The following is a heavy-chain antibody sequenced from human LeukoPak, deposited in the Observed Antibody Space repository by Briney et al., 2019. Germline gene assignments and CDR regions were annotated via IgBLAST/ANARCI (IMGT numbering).Heavy chain of an antibody. J-gene: IGHJ3*02. CDR1: GFTFSDYY. V-gene: IGHV3-11*01. CDR3: ARCRITMVRGVIYAFDI. CDR2: ISSSGSTI. D-gene: IGHD3-10*01. Sequence: GGSLRLSCAASGFTFSDYYMSWIRQAPGKGLEWVSYISSSGSTIYYADSVKGRFTISRDNAKNSLYLQMNSLRAEDTAVYYCARCRITMVRGVIYAFDIWGQGTVVTVSS.